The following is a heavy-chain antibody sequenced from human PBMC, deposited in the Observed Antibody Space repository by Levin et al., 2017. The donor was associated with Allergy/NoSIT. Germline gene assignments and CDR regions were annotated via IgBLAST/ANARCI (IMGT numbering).Heavy chain of an antibody. D-gene: IGHD4-17*01. CDR3: GRLTTVITGRCFDN. J-gene: IGHJ4*02. CDR1: GSSFSDYF. V-gene: IGHV4-34*01. CDR2: INASGDT. Sequence: PSETLSLTCAVSGSSFSDYFWTWVRQAPGKGLVWIGEINASGDTTYNPSLRGRVTMSVVRSRKEFSLSLPSATAADTAVYYCGRLTTVITGRCFDNWGQGTLVTVSS.